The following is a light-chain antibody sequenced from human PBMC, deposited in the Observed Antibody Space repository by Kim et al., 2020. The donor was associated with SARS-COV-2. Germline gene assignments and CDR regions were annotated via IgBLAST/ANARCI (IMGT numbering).Light chain of an antibody. V-gene: IGLV2-23*02. Sequence: QSALTQPASMSGSPGQSITISCTGTGSDIGTYNFVSWFLQSPDKAPKLIISDVNKRASWVSHRFSGSKSGNTVSLTISGLQTEDEGDYYGSSFAGTCPFCLVFGTGTKVTVL. CDR1: GSDIGTYNF. CDR2: DVN. CDR3: SSFAGTCPFCLV. J-gene: IGLJ1*01.